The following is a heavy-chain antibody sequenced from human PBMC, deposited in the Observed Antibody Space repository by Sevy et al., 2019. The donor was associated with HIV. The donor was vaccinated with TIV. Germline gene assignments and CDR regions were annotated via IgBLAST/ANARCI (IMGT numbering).Heavy chain of an antibody. D-gene: IGHD3-3*01. V-gene: IGHV3-23*01. J-gene: IGHJ4*02. Sequence: GGSLRLSCAASGFTLSSYAMSWVRQAPGKGLEWVSAISGSGGSTYYADSVKGRFTISRDNSKNTLYLQMNSLRAEDTAVYYCAKDWRITIFGVVIMPYFDYRGQGTLVTVSS. CDR1: GFTLSSYA. CDR3: AKDWRITIFGVVIMPYFDY. CDR2: ISGSGGST.